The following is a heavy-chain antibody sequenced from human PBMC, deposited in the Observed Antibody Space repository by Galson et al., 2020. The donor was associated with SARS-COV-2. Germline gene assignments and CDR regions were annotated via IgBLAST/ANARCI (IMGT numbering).Heavy chain of an antibody. V-gene: IGHV1-8*01. CDR1: VYTFTSYD. Sequence: SVKVSCKASVYTFTSYDINWVRQATGQGLEWMGWMNPNSGNTGYAQKFQGRVTMTRNTSISTAYMELSSLRSEDTAVYYCARADCSGGSCYYYYYGMGVWGQGTTVTVSS. CDR3: ARADCSGGSCYYYYYGMGV. CDR2: MNPNSGNT. D-gene: IGHD2-15*01. J-gene: IGHJ6*02.